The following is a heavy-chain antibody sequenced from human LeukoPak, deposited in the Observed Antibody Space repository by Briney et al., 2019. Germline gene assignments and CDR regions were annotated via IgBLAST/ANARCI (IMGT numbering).Heavy chain of an antibody. Sequence: PGGSLRLSCAASGFTFSSYAMHWVRQAPGKGLEWVAFIRYDGDNKYYADSVKGRFTISRDNSKNTLYLQMNSLRVEDTAVYYCAKGYGWEGSYYYYYMDVWGKGTTVTISS. CDR3: AKGYGWEGSYYYYYMDV. V-gene: IGHV3-30*02. J-gene: IGHJ6*03. D-gene: IGHD1-26*01. CDR2: IRYDGDNK. CDR1: GFTFSSYA.